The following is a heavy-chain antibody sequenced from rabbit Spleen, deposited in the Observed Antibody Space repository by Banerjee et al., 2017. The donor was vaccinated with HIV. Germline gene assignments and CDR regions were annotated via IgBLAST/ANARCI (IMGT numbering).Heavy chain of an antibody. CDR2: IYAGGGST. CDR1: GFSFSSGYY. Sequence: QEQLVESGGGLVQPEGSLTLTCTASGFSFSSGYYTCWVRQAPGKGLEWIACIYAGGGSTWYATWVKGRFTISKTSSTTVTLQVTSLTAADTATYFCARGREHVWYGYALWGPGTLVTVS. CDR3: ARGREHVWYGYAL. V-gene: IGHV1S45*01. D-gene: IGHD3-3*01. J-gene: IGHJ4*01.